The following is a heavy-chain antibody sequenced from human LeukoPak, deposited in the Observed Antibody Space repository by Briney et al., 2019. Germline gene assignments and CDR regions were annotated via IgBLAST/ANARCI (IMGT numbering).Heavy chain of an antibody. D-gene: IGHD5-24*01. CDR2: IYYSGDT. V-gene: IGHV4-59*12. CDR3: ARGPADYNKLKPGDRDGYNYKSKRTPFDY. CDR1: GGSITGYS. J-gene: IGHJ4*02. Sequence: SETLSLTCSVSGGSITGYSWSWIRQPPGKGLEWIGYIYYSGDTYYNASLKSRVSFSVDTSQKQFSLKLSSVTAADTAVYYCARGPADYNKLKPGDRDGYNYKSKRTPFDYWGQGTLVTVSS.